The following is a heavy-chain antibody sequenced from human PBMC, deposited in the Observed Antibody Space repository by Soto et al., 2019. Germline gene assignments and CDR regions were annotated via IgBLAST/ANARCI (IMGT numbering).Heavy chain of an antibody. CDR3: AKGHRDDLVGATTGGWYFDL. Sequence: GGSLRLSCAASGFTFRTYGMHWVRRAPGKGLEWVAVISYDGSNKYYVDSVKGRFTISRDNSKNTLYLQMNSLRAEDTAVYYCAKGHRDDLVGATTGGWYFDLWGRGTLVTVSS. J-gene: IGHJ2*01. CDR1: GFTFRTYG. CDR2: ISYDGSNK. V-gene: IGHV3-30*18. D-gene: IGHD1-26*01.